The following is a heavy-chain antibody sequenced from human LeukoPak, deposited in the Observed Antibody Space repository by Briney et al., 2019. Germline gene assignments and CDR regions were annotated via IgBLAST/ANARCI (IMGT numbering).Heavy chain of an antibody. J-gene: IGHJ4*02. CDR3: ARLNYDFWSGSFDY. V-gene: IGHV4-4*09. Sequence: SETLSLTCTVSGGSISSYYWSWIRQPPGKGLECIGYIYTSGSTNYNPSLKSRVTISVDTSKNKFSLKLSSVTAADTAVYYCARLNYDFWSGSFDYWGQGTLVTVAS. D-gene: IGHD3-3*01. CDR1: GGSISSYY. CDR2: IYTSGST.